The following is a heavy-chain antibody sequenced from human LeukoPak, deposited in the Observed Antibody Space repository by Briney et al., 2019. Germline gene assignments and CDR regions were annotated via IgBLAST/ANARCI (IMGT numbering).Heavy chain of an antibody. D-gene: IGHD2-2*02. V-gene: IGHV4-34*01. CDR1: GGSFSGYY. CDR2: INHSGST. J-gene: IGHJ5*02. Sequence: SSETLSLTCAVYGGSFSGYYWSWIRQPPGKGLEWIGEINHSGSTNYNPSLKSRVTISVDTSKNQFSLKLSSVTAADTAVYYCARSAVFYYCSSTSCYRGWFDPWGQGTLVTVSS. CDR3: ARSAVFYYCSSTSCYRGWFDP.